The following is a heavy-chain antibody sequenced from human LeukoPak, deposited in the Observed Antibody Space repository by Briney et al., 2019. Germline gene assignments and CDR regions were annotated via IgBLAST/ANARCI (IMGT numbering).Heavy chain of an antibody. J-gene: IGHJ4*02. V-gene: IGHV4-59*01. CDR2: IYYSGST. D-gene: IGHD2-15*01. CDR1: GGSISSYY. Sequence: SETLSLTCTVSGGSISSYYWSWIRQPPGKGLEWIGYIYYSGSTNYNPSLKSRVTISVDTSKNQFSLKLSSVTAADTAVYYCVRIRRGEVAAFDYWGQGTLVTVSS. CDR3: VRIRRGEVAAFDY.